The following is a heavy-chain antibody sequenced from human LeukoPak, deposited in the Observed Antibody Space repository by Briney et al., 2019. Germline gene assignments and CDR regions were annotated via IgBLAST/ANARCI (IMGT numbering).Heavy chain of an antibody. CDR2: ISSSGSTI. CDR1: GFTFSDYY. Sequence: GESLRLSCAASGFTFSDYYMSWIRQAPGKGLEWVSYISSSGSTIYYADSVKGRFTISRDNAKNSLYLQMNSLRAEDTAVYYCARNQYSSSSSYDYWGQGTLVTVSS. V-gene: IGHV3-11*01. D-gene: IGHD6-6*01. J-gene: IGHJ4*02. CDR3: ARNQYSSSSSYDY.